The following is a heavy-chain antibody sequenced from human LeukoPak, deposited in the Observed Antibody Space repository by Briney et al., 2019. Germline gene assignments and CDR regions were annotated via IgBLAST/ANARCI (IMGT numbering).Heavy chain of an antibody. CDR1: GGSINSYY. CDR3: GRKRYTASYLFVDY. CDR2: IYTIGTT. Sequence: PSETLSLTCSVSGGSINSYYWGWVRQPAGKGLEWIGRIYTIGTTHYSPSLKSRLTMSIDTSKNQFSLKLRSVTAADTGVYYCGRKRYTASYLFVDYWSQGTLVTVSS. V-gene: IGHV4-4*07. D-gene: IGHD2-2*02. J-gene: IGHJ4*02.